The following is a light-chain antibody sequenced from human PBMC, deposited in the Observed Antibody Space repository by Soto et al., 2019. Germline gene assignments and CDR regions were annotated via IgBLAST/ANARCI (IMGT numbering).Light chain of an antibody. Sequence: SALTQPASVSGSPGQSITISCTGTSRDVGGYNYVSWYQQHPGKAPKLMIYDVSNRPSGVSNRFSGAKSGNTASLTISGLQAEDEADYYCSSYTSSSTLVVFGTGTKLTVL. V-gene: IGLV2-14*01. CDR2: DVS. CDR3: SSYTSSSTLVV. J-gene: IGLJ1*01. CDR1: SRDVGGYNY.